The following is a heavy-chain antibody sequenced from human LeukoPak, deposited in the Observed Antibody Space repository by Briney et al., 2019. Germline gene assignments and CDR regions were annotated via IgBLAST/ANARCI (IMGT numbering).Heavy chain of an antibody. CDR3: ARARWQLVPYFDY. Sequence: ASVKVSCKASGYTFTDYYMHWVRQAPGQGLEWMGRINPNSGGTNFAQKFQGRVAMTRDTSISTAYLELGSLRSDDTAVYFCARARWQLVPYFDYWGQGTLVTVSS. V-gene: IGHV1-2*06. D-gene: IGHD6-6*01. CDR1: GYTFTDYY. J-gene: IGHJ4*02. CDR2: INPNSGGT.